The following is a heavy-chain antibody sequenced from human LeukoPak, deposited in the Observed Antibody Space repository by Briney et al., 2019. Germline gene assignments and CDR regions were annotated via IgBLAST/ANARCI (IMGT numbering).Heavy chain of an antibody. Sequence: PSETLSLTCAVSGGSFTGSFSTYYWSWIRQPPGRGLEWIGEINHSGSTTYNPSLKSRVTISIDTSKNHFSPKLSSVTAADTAMYYCARNGWYSVDYWGQGTQVIVSS. J-gene: IGHJ4*02. V-gene: IGHV4-34*01. CDR3: ARNGWYSVDY. D-gene: IGHD6-19*01. CDR2: INHSGST. CDR1: GGSFTGSFSTYY.